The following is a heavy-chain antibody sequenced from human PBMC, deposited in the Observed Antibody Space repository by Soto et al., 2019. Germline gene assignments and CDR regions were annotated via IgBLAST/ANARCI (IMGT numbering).Heavy chain of an antibody. J-gene: IGHJ4*02. Sequence: GGSLRLSCAASGFTFSSYAMSWVRQAPGKGLEWVSAISGSGGSTYYADSVKGRFTISRDNSKNTLYLRMNSLRAEDTAVYYCAKAAYCGGDCYSYFDHWGQGTLVTVSS. V-gene: IGHV3-23*01. CDR3: AKAAYCGGDCYSYFDH. CDR2: ISGSGGST. CDR1: GFTFSSYA. D-gene: IGHD2-21*02.